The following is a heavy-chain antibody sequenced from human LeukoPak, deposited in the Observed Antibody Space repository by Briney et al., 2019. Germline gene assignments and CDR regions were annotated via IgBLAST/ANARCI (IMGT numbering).Heavy chain of an antibody. CDR3: VGGIYFDY. CDR1: GGSFSGYY. J-gene: IGHJ4*02. CDR2: IYHSGST. Sequence: SETLSLTCAVYGGSFSGYYWSWIRQPPGKGLEWIGSIYHSGSTYYNPSLKSRVTISVDTSKNQLSLKRSSVTAADTAVYYCVGGIYFDYWGQGTLVTVSS. V-gene: IGHV4-34*01.